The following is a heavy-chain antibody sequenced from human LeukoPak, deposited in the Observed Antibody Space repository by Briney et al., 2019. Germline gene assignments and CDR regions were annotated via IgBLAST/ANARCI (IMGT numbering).Heavy chain of an antibody. CDR3: ARGSYYGSGSYLYYGMDV. CDR2: IIPIFGTA. D-gene: IGHD3-10*01. V-gene: IGHV1-69*13. CDR1: GGTFSSYA. Sequence: ASVKVSCTASGGTFSSYAISWVRQAPGQGLEWMGGIIPIFGTANYAQKFQGRVTITADESTSTAYMELSSLRSEDTAVYYCARGSYYGSGSYLYYGMDVWGEGTTVTVSS. J-gene: IGHJ6*04.